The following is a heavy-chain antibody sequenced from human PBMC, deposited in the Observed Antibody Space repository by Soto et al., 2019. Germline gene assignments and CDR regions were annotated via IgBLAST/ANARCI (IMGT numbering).Heavy chain of an antibody. V-gene: IGHV1-58*02. Sequence: QMQLVQSGPEVKKPGTSGKVSCKASGFTFTSSAMQWVRQARGQRLEWIGWIVVGSGNTNYAQKFQERVTITRDMSTSTAYMELSSLRSEDTAVYYCAASLYGDYGVYYFDYWGQGTLVTVSS. J-gene: IGHJ4*02. CDR1: GFTFTSSA. D-gene: IGHD4-17*01. CDR3: AASLYGDYGVYYFDY. CDR2: IVVGSGNT.